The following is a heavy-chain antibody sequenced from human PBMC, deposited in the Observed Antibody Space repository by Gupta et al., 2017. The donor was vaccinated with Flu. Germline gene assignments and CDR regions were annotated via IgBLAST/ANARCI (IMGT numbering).Heavy chain of an antibody. CDR3: ARGIFRGNSGSFWYFDL. J-gene: IGHJ2*01. V-gene: IGHV4-39*01. D-gene: IGHD3-10*01. CDR1: GGSIYSSSGPYY. CDR2: VYHSATT. Sequence: QLQLHESGPGLVKPSETLSLTCTVSGGSIYSSSGPYYWAWIRQPPGKGLEWIATVYHSATTYYNPSLKSRVTISVDTSKNQFSLGLTSVNAADTAVYYCARGIFRGNSGSFWYFDLWGRGTLVTVSS.